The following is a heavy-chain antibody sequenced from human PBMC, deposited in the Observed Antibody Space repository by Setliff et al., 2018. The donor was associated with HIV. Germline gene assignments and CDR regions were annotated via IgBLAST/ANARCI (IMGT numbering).Heavy chain of an antibody. D-gene: IGHD6-19*01. CDR2: IHATGGV. Sequence: PSETLSLTCTVSGVSISSHSWSWIRQPAGERLEWIGRIHATGGVNYNPPLKSRVTVSIDTAKTQFSLNLTSVTAADTAVYYCARRGAVASPPPLWGQGTLVTVSS. CDR1: GVSISSHS. V-gene: IGHV4-4*07. J-gene: IGHJ4*02. CDR3: ARRGAVASPPPL.